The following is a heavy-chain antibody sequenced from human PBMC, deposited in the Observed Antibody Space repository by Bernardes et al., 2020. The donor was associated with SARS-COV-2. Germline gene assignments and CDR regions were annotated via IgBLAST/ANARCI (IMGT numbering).Heavy chain of an antibody. CDR3: ARAGFWLAVAGTDAFDI. Sequence: ASVKVSCKASGYTFTSYDINWVRQATGQGLEWMGWMNPNSGNTGYAQKFQGRVTMTRNTSISTAYMELSSLRSEDTAVYYCARAGFWLAVAGTDAFDIWGQGTMVTVSS. D-gene: IGHD6-19*01. V-gene: IGHV1-8*01. J-gene: IGHJ3*02. CDR1: GYTFTSYD. CDR2: MNPNSGNT.